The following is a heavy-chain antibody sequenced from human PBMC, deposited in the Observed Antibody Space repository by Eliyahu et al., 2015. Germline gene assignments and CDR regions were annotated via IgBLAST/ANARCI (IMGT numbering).Heavy chain of an antibody. J-gene: IGHJ4*02. CDR3: AKDRGWELRGGFDY. D-gene: IGHD1-26*01. Sequence: EVQLVESGGGLVQPGRSLRLSCAASGFTFDDYAMHWVRQAPGKGLEWVSGISWNSGSIGYADSVKGRFTISRDNAKNSLYLQMNSLRAEDTALYYCAKDRGWELRGGFDYWGQGTLVTVSS. V-gene: IGHV3-9*01. CDR2: ISWNSGSI. CDR1: GFTFDDYA.